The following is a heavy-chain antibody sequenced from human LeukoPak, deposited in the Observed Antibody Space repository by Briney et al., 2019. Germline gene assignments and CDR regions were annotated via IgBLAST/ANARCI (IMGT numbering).Heavy chain of an antibody. D-gene: IGHD1-1*01. CDR3: ARDRRVRREAFDI. CDR1: GGTFSSYA. V-gene: IGHV1-69*13. CDR2: IIPIFGTA. Sequence: GASVKVSCKASGGTFSSYAISWVRQASGQGLEWMGGIIPIFGTANYAQKFQGRVTITADESTSTAYMELSSLRSEDTAVYYCARDRRVRREAFDIWGQGTMVTVSS. J-gene: IGHJ3*02.